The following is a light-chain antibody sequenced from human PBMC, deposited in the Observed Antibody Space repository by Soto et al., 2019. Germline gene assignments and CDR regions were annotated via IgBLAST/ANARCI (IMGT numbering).Light chain of an antibody. CDR3: SSYTSSSTVI. CDR1: SIDVGGYNY. Sequence: QSALTQPASVSGSPGQSITISCTGTSIDVGGYNYVSWYQEHPGKAPKLMIYEVNNRPSGVSNRFSGSKSGNTASLTISGLQAEDEADYYCSSYTSSSTVIFGGGTKVTVL. CDR2: EVN. V-gene: IGLV2-14*01. J-gene: IGLJ2*01.